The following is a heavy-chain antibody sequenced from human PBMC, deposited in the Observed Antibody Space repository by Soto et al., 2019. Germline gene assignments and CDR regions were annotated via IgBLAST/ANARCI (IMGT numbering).Heavy chain of an antibody. Sequence: PSETLSLTCTVSGGSISSYYWSWIRQPPGKGLERIGYIYYSGSTNYNPSLKSRVTISVDTSKNQFSLKLSSVTAADTAVYYCARLCYYDSSGPGRFDPWGQGTLVTVPQ. V-gene: IGHV4-59*08. CDR2: IYYSGST. D-gene: IGHD3-22*01. CDR3: ARLCYYDSSGPGRFDP. J-gene: IGHJ5*02. CDR1: GGSISSYY.